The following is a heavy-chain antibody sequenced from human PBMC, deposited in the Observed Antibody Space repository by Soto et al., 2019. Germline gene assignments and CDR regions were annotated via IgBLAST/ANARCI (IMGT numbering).Heavy chain of an antibody. D-gene: IGHD3-10*01. CDR2: ISYDGSNT. CDR1: GFTFSSYG. Sequence: QVQLVESGGGVVQPGRSLRLSCAASGFTFSSYGMHWVRQAPGKGLEWVAVISYDGSNTYYADSVKGRFTISRDNAKNTLYLQMNRLRAEDTAVYYCAKAGNYSGGMDVWGQGTTVTVSS. V-gene: IGHV3-30*18. CDR3: AKAGNYSGGMDV. J-gene: IGHJ6*02.